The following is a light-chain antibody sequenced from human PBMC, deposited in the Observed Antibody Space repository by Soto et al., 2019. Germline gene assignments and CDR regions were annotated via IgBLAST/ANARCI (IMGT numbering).Light chain of an antibody. V-gene: IGLV2-23*01. CDR2: EGS. CDR1: SSDVGFYNL. Sequence: LTLPASVSGSSRQSTTPPSTGTSSDVGFYNLVSWYQHRPGKAPEFILYEGSRRPAGVSNRFSGSKSGNTASLTISGRQAEDEAYYCCCSYAGSSYYVFGSGTKVTVL. J-gene: IGLJ1*01. CDR3: CSYAGSSYYV.